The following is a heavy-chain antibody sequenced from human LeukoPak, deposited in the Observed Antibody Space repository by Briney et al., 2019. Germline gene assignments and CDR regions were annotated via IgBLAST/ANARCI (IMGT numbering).Heavy chain of an antibody. D-gene: IGHD5-18*01. Sequence: SETLPLTCTVSGDSISSYSWSWIRQPPGKGLEWIGDIYNSGNTNYNPSLKSRVTMSVSTSKNQFSLSLSSVTAADTAVYYCARQTRYNYGPAFDFWGQGALVTVSS. V-gene: IGHV4-59*08. CDR2: IYNSGNT. CDR3: ARQTRYNYGPAFDF. CDR1: GDSISSYS. J-gene: IGHJ4*02.